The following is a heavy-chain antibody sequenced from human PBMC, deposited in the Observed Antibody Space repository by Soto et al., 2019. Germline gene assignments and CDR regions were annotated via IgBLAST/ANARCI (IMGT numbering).Heavy chain of an antibody. CDR3: ARHIGVTGTRGFDY. D-gene: IGHD6-19*01. V-gene: IGHV4-4*02. J-gene: IGHJ4*02. Sequence: QVQLQESGPGLVKPSGTLSLTCAVSGASISDNNWWSWVRQPPGKGLEWIGEVVHRGTTNHNPSRRSRATISMDKSKNQISLTLSSLTAAGSAVYYCARHIGVTGTRGFDYWGQRTLVTVSS. CDR1: GASISDNNW. CDR2: VVHRGTT.